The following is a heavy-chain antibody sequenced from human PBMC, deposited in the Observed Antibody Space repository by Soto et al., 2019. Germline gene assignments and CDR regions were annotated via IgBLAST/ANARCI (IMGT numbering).Heavy chain of an antibody. D-gene: IGHD3-9*01. Sequence: GGSLRLSCAASGFTFDDYAMHWVRQAPGKGLEWVSGISWNSGSIGYADSVKGRFTISRDNAKNSLYLQMNSLRAEDTALYYCAHPLTGDAFDIWGQGTMVTVSS. CDR2: ISWNSGSI. CDR1: GFTFDDYA. V-gene: IGHV3-9*01. J-gene: IGHJ3*02. CDR3: AHPLTGDAFDI.